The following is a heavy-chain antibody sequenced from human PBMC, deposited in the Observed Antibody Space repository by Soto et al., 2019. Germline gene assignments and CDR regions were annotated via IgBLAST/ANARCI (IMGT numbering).Heavy chain of an antibody. D-gene: IGHD3-3*01. CDR3: AKAEGIFGVVLGVDY. Sequence: PGGSLRLSCAASGFTFSSYAMSWVRQAPGKGLEWVSAVSGSGGSTYYADSVKGRFTISRDNSKNTLYLQMNSLRAEDTAVYYCAKAEGIFGVVLGVDYWGQGTLVTVSS. CDR2: VSGSGGST. CDR1: GFTFSSYA. J-gene: IGHJ4*02. V-gene: IGHV3-23*01.